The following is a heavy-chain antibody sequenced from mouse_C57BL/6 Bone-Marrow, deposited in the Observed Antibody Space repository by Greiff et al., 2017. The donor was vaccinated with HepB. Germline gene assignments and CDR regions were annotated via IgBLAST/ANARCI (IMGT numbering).Heavy chain of an antibody. J-gene: IGHJ2*01. CDR2: IYPGDGDT. V-gene: IGHV1-82*01. CDR3: ARSLYYGNYGYFDY. CDR1: GYAFSSSW. Sequence: VQLQQSGPELVKPGASVKISCKASGYAFSSSWMNWVKQRPGKGLEWIGRIYPGDGDTNYNGKFKGKATLTADKSSSTAYMQLSSLTSEDSAVYFCARSLYYGNYGYFDYWGQGTTLTVSS. D-gene: IGHD2-1*01.